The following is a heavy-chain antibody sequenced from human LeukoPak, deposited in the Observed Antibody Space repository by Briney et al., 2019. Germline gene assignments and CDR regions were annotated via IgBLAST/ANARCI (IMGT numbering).Heavy chain of an antibody. CDR2: IYHSGST. V-gene: IGHV4-4*02. D-gene: IGHD2-8*01. Sequence: PSGTLSLTCAVSGGSISSSNWWSWVRQPPGKGLEWIGEIYHSGSTNYNPSLKSRVTISVDKSKNQFSLKLSSVTAADTAVYYCASPQTGYCTNGVCPLSYWGQGTLVTVSS. J-gene: IGHJ4*02. CDR3: ASPQTGYCTNGVCPLSY. CDR1: GGSISSSNW.